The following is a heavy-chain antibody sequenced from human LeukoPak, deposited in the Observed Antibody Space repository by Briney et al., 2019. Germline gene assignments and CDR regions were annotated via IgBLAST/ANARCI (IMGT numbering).Heavy chain of an antibody. CDR2: IYSGGST. J-gene: IGHJ3*02. CDR1: GFTFSSSS. Sequence: GGSLRLSCAASGFTFSSSSMSWVRQAPGKGLEWVSVIYSGGSTYYADSVKGRFTISRDNSKNTLYLQMNSLRAEDTAVYYCARDVLRFLEWSLGAFDIWGQGTMVTVSS. CDR3: ARDVLRFLEWSLGAFDI. V-gene: IGHV3-66*01. D-gene: IGHD3-3*01.